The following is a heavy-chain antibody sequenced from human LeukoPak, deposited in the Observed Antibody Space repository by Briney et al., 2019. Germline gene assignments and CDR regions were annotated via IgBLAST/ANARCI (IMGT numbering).Heavy chain of an antibody. V-gene: IGHV3-23*01. Sequence: GGSLRLSCAASGFTFSSYAMSWVRQAPGEGLEWVSAISGSGGSTYYADSVKGRFTISRDNSKNTLYLQMNSLRAEDTAVYYCAKAAGPTRSYYYMDVWGKGTTVTVSS. CDR3: AKAAGPTRSYYYMDV. CDR1: GFTFSSYA. CDR2: ISGSGGST. D-gene: IGHD3-10*01. J-gene: IGHJ6*03.